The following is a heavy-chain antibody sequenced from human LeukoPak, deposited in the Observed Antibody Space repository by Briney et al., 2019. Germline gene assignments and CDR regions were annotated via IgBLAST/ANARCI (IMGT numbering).Heavy chain of an antibody. CDR2: IRSKAYGGTT. D-gene: IGHD6-13*01. J-gene: IGHJ1*01. Sequence: GGSLRLSCTASGFTLGDYAMSWVRPAPGKGLEWVGFIRSKAYGGTTEYAASVKGRFTISRYDSKSIVYLQMNSVKTEDTAVYYCTISSSWYSEYFQHWGQGTLVTVSS. CDR3: TISSSWYSEYFQH. V-gene: IGHV3-49*04. CDR1: GFTLGDYA.